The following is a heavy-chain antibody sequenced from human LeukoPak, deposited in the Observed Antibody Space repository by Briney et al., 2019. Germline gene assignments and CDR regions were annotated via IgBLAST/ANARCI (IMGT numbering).Heavy chain of an antibody. CDR1: GFTLSSYT. CDR3: ARGLITYYYDTRGRGSFDY. D-gene: IGHD3-22*01. V-gene: IGHV3-23*01. J-gene: IGHJ4*02. Sequence: PGGSLRLSCGASGFTLSSYTMTWDRQAPGKGLEWVSFISGTGLYTYYADSVRGRFSISRDNSKAKLYLQMNSLRAEDTAVYYCARGLITYYYDTRGRGSFDYWGQRTLVTVSS. CDR2: ISGTGLYT.